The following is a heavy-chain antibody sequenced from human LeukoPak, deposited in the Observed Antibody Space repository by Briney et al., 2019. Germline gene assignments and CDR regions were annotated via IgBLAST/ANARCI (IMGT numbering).Heavy chain of an antibody. Sequence: ASVKVSCKASGGTFSSYAISWVRQAPGQGLGWMGGIIPIFGTANYAQKFQGRVTITTDESTSTAYMELSSLRSEDTAVYYCATRYCSGGSCYSPNYYYYYMDVWGKGTTVTVSS. J-gene: IGHJ6*03. V-gene: IGHV1-69*05. CDR2: IIPIFGTA. CDR3: ATRYCSGGSCYSPNYYYYYMDV. CDR1: GGTFSSYA. D-gene: IGHD2-15*01.